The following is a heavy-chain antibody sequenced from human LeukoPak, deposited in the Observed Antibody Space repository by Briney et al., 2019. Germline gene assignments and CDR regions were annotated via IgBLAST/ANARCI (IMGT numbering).Heavy chain of an antibody. CDR1: GYNFLSYG. D-gene: IGHD2-2*01. J-gene: IGHJ4*02. V-gene: IGHV1-18*01. Sequence: ASVKVSCKASGYNFLSYGINWVRQAPGQGLEWMGWIIPHTGETNCAQRFQDRVTITTDTSTTTAYMQLRSLRFDDTAVYYSARDRGGKGSAIFYWGQGSLVTVSS. CDR3: ARDRGGKGSAIFY. CDR2: IIPHTGET.